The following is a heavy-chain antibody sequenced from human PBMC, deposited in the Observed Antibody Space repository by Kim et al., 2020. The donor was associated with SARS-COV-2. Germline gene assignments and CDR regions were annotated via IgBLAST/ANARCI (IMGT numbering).Heavy chain of an antibody. J-gene: IGHJ2*01. CDR2: ISSSSSYT. CDR3: ARDLGATLLPNWYFDL. CDR1: GFTFSDYY. Sequence: GGSLRLSCAASGFTFSDYYMSWIRQAPGKGLEWVSYISSSSSYTNYADSVKGRFTISRDNAKNSLYLQMNSLRAEDTAVYYCARDLGATLLPNWYFDLWGRGTLVTVSS. V-gene: IGHV3-11*05. D-gene: IGHD3-10*01.